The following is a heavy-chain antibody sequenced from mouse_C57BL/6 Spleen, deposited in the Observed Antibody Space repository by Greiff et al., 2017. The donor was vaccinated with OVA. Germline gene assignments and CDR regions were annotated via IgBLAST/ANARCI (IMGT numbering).Heavy chain of an antibody. D-gene: IGHD2-5*01. V-gene: IGHV14-4*01. J-gene: IGHJ2*01. CDR1: GFNIKDDY. CDR2: IDPENGDT. CDR3: TFAYYSNLYYFDY. Sequence: EVQVVESGAELVRPGASVKLSCTASGFNIKDDYMHWVKQRPEQGLEWIGWIDPENGDTEYASKFQGKATITADTSSNTAYLQLSSLTSEDTAVYYCTFAYYSNLYYFDYWGQGTTLTVSS.